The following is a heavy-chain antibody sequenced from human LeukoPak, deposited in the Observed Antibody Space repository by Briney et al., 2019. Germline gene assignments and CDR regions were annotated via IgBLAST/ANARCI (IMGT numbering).Heavy chain of an antibody. V-gene: IGHV4-59*01. D-gene: IGHD4-11*01. CDR1: GGSISSSY. Sequence: SETLSLTCTVSGGSISSSYWSWIRQPPGKGLEWIGYIYYSGNTRYNPSLKSRVTISVDTSKNQFSLKLTSVTAADTAVYYCARVHDYSNRAYNWFDPWGQGTLVTVSS. J-gene: IGHJ5*02. CDR3: ARVHDYSNRAYNWFDP. CDR2: IYYSGNT.